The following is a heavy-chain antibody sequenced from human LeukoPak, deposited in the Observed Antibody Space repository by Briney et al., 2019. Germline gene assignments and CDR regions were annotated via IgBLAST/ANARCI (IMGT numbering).Heavy chain of an antibody. V-gene: IGHV3-21*01. Sequence: GGSLRLSCAASGFPFSSYSMNWVRQAPGKGLEWVSSISSGASFIYYADSVKGRFTISRDNAKNSLYLQMNSLRAEDTAVYYCAKMTPHGDSVLWGQGSLVTVSS. CDR3: AKMTPHGDSVL. D-gene: IGHD4-17*01. CDR1: GFPFSSYS. CDR2: ISSGASFI. J-gene: IGHJ4*02.